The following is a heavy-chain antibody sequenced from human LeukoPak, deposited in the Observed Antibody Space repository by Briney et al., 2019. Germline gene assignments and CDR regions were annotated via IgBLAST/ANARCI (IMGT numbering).Heavy chain of an antibody. CDR1: GGSFSGYY. CDR3: ARTRYYYNSRSYGAPYYFDY. Sequence: PSETLSLTCAVYGGSFSGYYWSWIRQPPGKGLQWIGEINHSGSTNYNPSLKSRVTISVDTSKNQFSLKLSSVTAADTAVYYCARTRYYYNSRSYGAPYYFDYWGQGTLVTVSS. D-gene: IGHD3-10*01. V-gene: IGHV4-34*01. J-gene: IGHJ4*02. CDR2: INHSGST.